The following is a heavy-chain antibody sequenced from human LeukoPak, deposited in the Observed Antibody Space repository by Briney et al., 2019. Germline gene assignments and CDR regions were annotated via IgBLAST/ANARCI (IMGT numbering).Heavy chain of an antibody. V-gene: IGHV4-34*01. J-gene: IGHJ4*02. CDR3: ARGQEGYSYGYDFDY. CDR2: INHSGST. D-gene: IGHD5-18*01. Sequence: SETLSLTCAVYGGSFSSYYWSWIRRPPGKGLEWIGEINHSGSTNYNPSLKSRVTISVDTSKNQFSLKLSSVTAADTAVYYCARGQEGYSYGYDFDYWGQGTLVTVSS. CDR1: GGSFSSYY.